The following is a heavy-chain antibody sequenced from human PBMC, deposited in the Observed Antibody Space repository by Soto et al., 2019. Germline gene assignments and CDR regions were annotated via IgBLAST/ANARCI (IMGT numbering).Heavy chain of an antibody. CDR1: GFTFSSYG. V-gene: IGHV3-30*18. J-gene: IGHJ5*02. CDR3: AKGQDPFSSGPLGFDP. CDR2: ISYDGSNK. Sequence: QVQLVESGGGVVQPGRSLRLSCAASGFTFSSYGMHWVRQAPGKGLEWVAVISYDGSNKYYADSVKGRFTISRDNSKNTLYLQMNSLRAEDTAVYYCAKGQDPFSSGPLGFDPWGQGTLVTVSS. D-gene: IGHD6-19*01.